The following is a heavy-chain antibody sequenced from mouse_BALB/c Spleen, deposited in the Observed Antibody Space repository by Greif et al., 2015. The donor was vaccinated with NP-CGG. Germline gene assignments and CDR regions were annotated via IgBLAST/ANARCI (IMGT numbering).Heavy chain of an antibody. CDR2: ILPGSGST. CDR3: ARSPYGNYYFDY. Sequence: QVQLKQSGAELMKPGASVKISCKATGYTFSSYWIEWVKQRPGHGLEWIGEILPGSGSTSYNEKFKGKATFTADTSSNTAYMQLSSLTSEDSAVYYCARSPYGNYYFDYWGQGTTLTVSS. V-gene: IGHV1-9*01. CDR1: GYTFSSYW. J-gene: IGHJ2*01. D-gene: IGHD2-10*02.